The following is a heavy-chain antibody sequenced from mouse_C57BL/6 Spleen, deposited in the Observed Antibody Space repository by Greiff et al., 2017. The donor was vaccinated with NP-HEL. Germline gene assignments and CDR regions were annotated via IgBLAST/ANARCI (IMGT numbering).Heavy chain of an antibody. J-gene: IGHJ4*01. Sequence: QVQLQQSGPELVKPGASVKISCKASGYSFTSYYIHWVKQRPGQGLAWIGWIYPGSGNTKYNEKFKGKATLTADTSSSTAYMQLSSLTSEDSAVYYCARTDPDYYAKDYWGQGTSVTVSS. CDR1: GYSFTSYY. V-gene: IGHV1-66*01. CDR3: ARTDPDYYAKDY. CDR2: IYPGSGNT.